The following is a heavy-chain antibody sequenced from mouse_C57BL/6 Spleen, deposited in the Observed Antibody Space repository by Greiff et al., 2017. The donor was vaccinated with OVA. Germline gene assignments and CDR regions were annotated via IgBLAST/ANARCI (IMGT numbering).Heavy chain of an antibody. J-gene: IGHJ1*03. CDR3: ARPDGYFYWYFDV. D-gene: IGHD2-3*01. CDR1: GFTFSDYY. CDR2: ISNGGGST. V-gene: IGHV5-12*01. Sequence: EVQLQESGGGLVQPGGSLKLSCAASGFTFSDYYMYWVRQTPEKRLEWVAYISNGGGSTYYPDTVKGRFTISRDNAKNTLYLQMSRLKSEDTAMYYCARPDGYFYWYFDVWGTGTTVTVSS.